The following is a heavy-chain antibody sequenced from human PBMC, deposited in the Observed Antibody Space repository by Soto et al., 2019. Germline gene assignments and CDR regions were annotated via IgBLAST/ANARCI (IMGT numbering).Heavy chain of an antibody. CDR1: GFIFNDHY. CDR3: ALVTTPWLPFDY. Sequence: EVQLVESGGGLVQPGGSLRLSCAASGFIFNDHYMDWVRQAPGKGLEWVGRSRNKIHSYTTEYAASVKGRFTISRDDSMNSLYLQMDSLKTEDTAVYYCALVTTPWLPFDYWGQGTLVTVSS. J-gene: IGHJ4*02. CDR2: SRNKIHSYTT. D-gene: IGHD2-15*01. V-gene: IGHV3-72*01.